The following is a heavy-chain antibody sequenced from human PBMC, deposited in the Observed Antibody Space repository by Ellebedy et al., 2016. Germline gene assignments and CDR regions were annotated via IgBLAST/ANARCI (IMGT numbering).Heavy chain of an antibody. CDR3: VKDPRTYYYDSSGYYDYNWFDP. CDR1: GFTFSSYA. D-gene: IGHD3-22*01. V-gene: IGHV3-64D*06. J-gene: IGHJ5*02. CDR2: ISSNGGST. Sequence: GESLKISXAASGFTFSSYAMHWVRQAPGKGLEYVSAISSNGGSTYYADSVKGRFTISRDNSKNTLYLQMSSLRAEDTAVYYCVKDPRTYYYDSSGYYDYNWFDPWGQGTLVTVSS.